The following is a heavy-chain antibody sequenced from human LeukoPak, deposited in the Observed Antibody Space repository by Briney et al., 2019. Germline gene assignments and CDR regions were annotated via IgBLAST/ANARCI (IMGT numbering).Heavy chain of an antibody. D-gene: IGHD5-12*01. CDR3: ARDPPGYVKTLDY. CDR2: INPNSGGT. J-gene: IGHJ4*02. CDR1: GYTFTGYY. Sequence: ASVKVSCKASGYTFTGYYMHWERQAPGQGLEWMGWINPNSGGTNYAQKFQGRVTMTRDTSISTAYMELSRLRSDDTAVYYCARDPPGYVKTLDYRGQGTLVTVSS. V-gene: IGHV1-2*02.